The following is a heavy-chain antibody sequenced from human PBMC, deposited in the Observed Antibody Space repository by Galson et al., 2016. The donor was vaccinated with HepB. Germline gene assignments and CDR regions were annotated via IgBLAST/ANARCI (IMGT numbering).Heavy chain of an antibody. CDR2: TYYRSKWHF. Sequence: CAISGDSVSSNSAGWYWIRQSPSRGLEWLGRTYYRSKWHFDYAESVESRISINPDTAKYQFSLQLNSVTPEYTAIYYCARSYLLGRGFGSWGQGTLVTVSS. CDR1: GDSVSSNSAG. D-gene: IGHD7-27*01. J-gene: IGHJ4*02. V-gene: IGHV6-1*01. CDR3: ARSYLLGRGFGS.